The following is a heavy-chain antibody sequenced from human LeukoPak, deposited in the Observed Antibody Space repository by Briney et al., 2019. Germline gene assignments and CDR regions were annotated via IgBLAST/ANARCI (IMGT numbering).Heavy chain of an antibody. Sequence: ASVKVSCKASGYTFTGYYMHWVRQAPGQGLEWMGWISTYNGNTKYAQKFQGRVTMTTDTSTSTAYMELRSLRSDDTAVYYCARGEDYGISVNVDYWGQGTLVTVSS. CDR3: ARGEDYGISVNVDY. J-gene: IGHJ4*02. CDR2: ISTYNGNT. V-gene: IGHV1-18*04. D-gene: IGHD4-17*01. CDR1: GYTFTGYY.